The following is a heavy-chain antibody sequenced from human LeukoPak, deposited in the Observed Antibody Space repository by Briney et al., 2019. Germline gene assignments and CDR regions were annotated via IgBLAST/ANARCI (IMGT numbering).Heavy chain of an antibody. D-gene: IGHD6-19*01. J-gene: IGHJ4*02. CDR2: IYPPDSDT. CDR3: ARHYGAVAATGLDY. V-gene: IGHV5-51*01. CDR1: GYSFTTFW. Sequence: GESLKISCEASGYSFTTFWIAWVRQMPGKGLEWVGIIYPPDSDTRYSPSFQGQVTISVDKSLSTAYLQWSSLKASDTAIYYCARHYGAVAATGLDYWGQGTLVTVSS.